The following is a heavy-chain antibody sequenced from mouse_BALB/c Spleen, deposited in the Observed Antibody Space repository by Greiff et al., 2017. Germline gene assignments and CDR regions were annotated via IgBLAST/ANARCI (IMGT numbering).Heavy chain of an antibody. CDR3: AKKGYYGSSYSSYFDV. CDR2: IWRGGST. V-gene: IGHV2-5-1*01. CDR1: GFSLTSYG. D-gene: IGHD1-1*01. Sequence: QVQLQQSGPSLVQPSQSLSITCTVSGFSLTSYGVHWVHQSPGKGLEWLGVIWRGGSTDYNAAFMSRLSITKDNSKSQVFFKMNSLQADDTAIYYCAKKGYYGSSYSSYFDVWGAGTTVTVSS. J-gene: IGHJ1*01.